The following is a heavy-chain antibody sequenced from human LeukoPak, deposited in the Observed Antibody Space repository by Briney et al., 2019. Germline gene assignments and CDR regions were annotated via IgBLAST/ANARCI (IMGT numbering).Heavy chain of an antibody. CDR2: IYYSEST. V-gene: IGHV4-59*01. D-gene: IGHD6-19*01. Sequence: SETLSLTCTVSGGSISSYYWSWIRQPPGKGLEWIGYIYYSESTNYNPSLKSRVTISVDTSKNQFSLKLSSVTAADTAVYYCARGKNTVAGGLFDYWGQGTLVTVSS. CDR3: ARGKNTVAGGLFDY. CDR1: GGSISSYY. J-gene: IGHJ4*02.